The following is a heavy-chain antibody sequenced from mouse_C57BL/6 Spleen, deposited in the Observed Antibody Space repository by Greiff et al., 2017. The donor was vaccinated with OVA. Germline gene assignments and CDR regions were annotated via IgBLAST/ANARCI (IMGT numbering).Heavy chain of an antibody. CDR3: EIQGIYYYGSMDD. CDR2: ISSGGSYT. V-gene: IGHV5-6*02. CDR1: GFTFSSYG. D-gene: IGHD1-1*01. J-gene: IGHJ2*01. Sequence: DVMLVESGGDLVKPGGSLKLSCAASGFTFSSYGMSWVRQTPDKRLEWVGTISSGGSYTYYPDRVKGRFTLSRDNAKNTLYLQMSCLKSEDSSMYYGEIQGIYYYGSMDDWGQGTTLTVSS.